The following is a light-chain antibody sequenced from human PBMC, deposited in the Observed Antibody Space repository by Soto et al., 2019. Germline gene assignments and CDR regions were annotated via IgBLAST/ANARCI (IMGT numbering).Light chain of an antibody. V-gene: IGKV3-11*01. CDR3: QQRSNWPPYT. CDR2: DAS. CDR1: QSVSSY. J-gene: IGKJ3*01. Sequence: EIVLTQSPATLSLSPGERATLSCRASQSVSSYLAWYQHKPGQAPRLLIYDASNRATGIPARFSGSGSGTDFTLSISSLEPDDVAVSYCQQRSNWPPYTFGPGTKVDIK.